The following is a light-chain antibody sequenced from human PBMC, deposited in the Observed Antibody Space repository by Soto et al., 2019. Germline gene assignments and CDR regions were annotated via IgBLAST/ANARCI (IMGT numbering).Light chain of an antibody. CDR2: EGS. CDR1: SSVVGSYNL. V-gene: IGLV2-23*01. CDR3: CSYAGSSTYV. J-gene: IGLJ1*01. Sequence: QSVLNQPASVSGSPGQSITISCTGNSSVVGSYNLVSWYQQHPGKAPKLMIYEGSKRLSGVSNRFSGSKSGNTASLTISGLQAEDEADYYCCSYAGSSTYVFGTGTKVTVL.